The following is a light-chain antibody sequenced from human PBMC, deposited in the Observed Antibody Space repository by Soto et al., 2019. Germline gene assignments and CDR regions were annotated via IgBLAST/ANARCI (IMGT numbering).Light chain of an antibody. CDR3: SSYRSSTTFV. CDR1: SSDVGAYNY. J-gene: IGLJ1*01. V-gene: IGLV2-14*01. Sequence: SVLTQPASVSVSPGQSITSSCTGTSSDVGAYNYVSWYQQYPGKAPKVIIFEVRKRPSGVSNRFSGSKSGDTASLTISGLQAEDEADYYCSSYRSSTTFVFGTGTKVTVL. CDR2: EVR.